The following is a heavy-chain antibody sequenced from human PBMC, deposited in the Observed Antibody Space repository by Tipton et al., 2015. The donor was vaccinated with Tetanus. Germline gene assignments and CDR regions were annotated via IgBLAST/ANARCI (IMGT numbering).Heavy chain of an antibody. Sequence: TLSLTCTVSGGSISSDGAYWSWIRQHPGEGLEWIGYISNSGSTYYNPSLKSRVTISVDTSQKQISLKVNSVTAADTAVYYCARDRGVRGGYYYYHGMDVWGRGTTVTVSS. D-gene: IGHD3-10*01. CDR1: GGSISSDGAY. CDR3: ARDRGVRGGYYYYHGMDV. J-gene: IGHJ6*02. V-gene: IGHV4-31*03. CDR2: ISNSGST.